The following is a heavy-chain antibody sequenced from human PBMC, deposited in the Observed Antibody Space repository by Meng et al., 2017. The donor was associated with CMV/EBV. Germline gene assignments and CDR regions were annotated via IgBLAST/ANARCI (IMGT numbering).Heavy chain of an antibody. CDR1: GGSFSGYY. CDR3: ARERRKRVLSSSWHYNFDY. D-gene: IGHD6-13*01. CDR2: INHSGST. V-gene: IGHV4-34*01. J-gene: IGHJ4*02. Sequence: SETLSLTCAVYGGSFSGYYWSWIRQPPGKGLEWIGEINHSGSTNYNPSLKSRVTISVDTSKNQFSLKLSSVTAADTAVYYCARERRKRVLSSSWHYNFDYWGQGTLVTVSS.